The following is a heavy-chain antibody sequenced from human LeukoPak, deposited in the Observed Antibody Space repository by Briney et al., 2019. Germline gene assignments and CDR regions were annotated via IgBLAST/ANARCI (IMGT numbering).Heavy chain of an antibody. D-gene: IGHD3-10*01. Sequence: ASVKVSCKASGYTFTGYYMHWVRQAPGQGPEWMGWINPNSGGTNYAQKLQGRVTMTTDTSTSTAYMELRSLRSDDTAVYYCARLPPFGEGQNWFDPWGQGTLVTVSS. CDR2: INPNSGGT. J-gene: IGHJ5*02. CDR3: ARLPPFGEGQNWFDP. V-gene: IGHV1-2*02. CDR1: GYTFTGYY.